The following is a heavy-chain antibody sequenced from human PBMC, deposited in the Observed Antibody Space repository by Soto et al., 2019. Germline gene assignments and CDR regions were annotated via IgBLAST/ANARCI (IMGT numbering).Heavy chain of an antibody. D-gene: IGHD1-26*01. J-gene: IGHJ5*02. CDR1: GGSFSGYY. CDR2: INHSGST. V-gene: IGHV4-34*01. Sequence: QVQLQQWGAGLLKPSETLSLTCAVYGGSFSGYYWSWIRQPPGKGLEWIGEINHSGSTNYNPSLKSRVTISVDMSKNQFSLKLSSVTAADTAVYYCARGPTKNWFDPWGQGTLVTVSS. CDR3: ARGPTKNWFDP.